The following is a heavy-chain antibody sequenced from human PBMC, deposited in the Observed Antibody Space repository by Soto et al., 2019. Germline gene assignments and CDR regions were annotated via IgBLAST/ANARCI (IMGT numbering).Heavy chain of an antibody. D-gene: IGHD2-21*02. CDR3: TRDGRGLGRLSLFEY. Sequence: PGGSLRLSCAASGFNVNSDYMNWARQTPGKGLEWVASIYSGETTYYADSVRGRFTISSDKSKNTLYFQLSSLRIEDTAVYYCTRDGRGLGRLSLFEYWGQGVLVTVSS. CDR2: IYSGETT. CDR1: GFNVNSDY. V-gene: IGHV3-53*01. J-gene: IGHJ4*02.